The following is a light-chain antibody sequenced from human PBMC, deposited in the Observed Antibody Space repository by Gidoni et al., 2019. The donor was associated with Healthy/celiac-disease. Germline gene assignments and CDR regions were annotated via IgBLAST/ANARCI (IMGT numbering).Light chain of an antibody. J-gene: IGKJ4*01. Sequence: ELVMTQSPATLSVSPGERATLSCSASQSVSSNLAWYQQKPGQAPRLLIYGASTRATGIPARFSGSGSGTEFTLTISSLQSEDFAVYYCQQYNNWPLFGGGTKVKIK. CDR2: GAS. V-gene: IGKV3-15*01. CDR1: QSVSSN. CDR3: QQYNNWPL.